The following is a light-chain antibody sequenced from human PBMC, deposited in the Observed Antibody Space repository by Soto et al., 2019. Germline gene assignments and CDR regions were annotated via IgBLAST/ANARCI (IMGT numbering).Light chain of an antibody. Sequence: EIVMAQSPSRLSGSPGEGATLSVGAIHSVKTFLGGCQQKPGQAPRLLIYGASSRATGIPARFSGSGSGTEFTLTISSLQSEDFAVYYCQQYNNWPLTFGHGTKVDIK. CDR2: GAS. J-gene: IGKJ3*01. V-gene: IGKV3-15*01. CDR1: HSVKTF. CDR3: QQYNNWPLT.